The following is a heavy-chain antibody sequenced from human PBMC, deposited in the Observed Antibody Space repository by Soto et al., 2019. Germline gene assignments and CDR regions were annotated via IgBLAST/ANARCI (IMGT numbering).Heavy chain of an antibody. CDR1: GGSFSGYY. D-gene: IGHD6-13*01. CDR2: INHSGST. V-gene: IGHV4-34*01. Sequence: SETLSLTCAFYGGSFSGYYWSWIRQPPGKGLEWIGEINHSGSTNYNPSLKSRVTISVDTSKNQFSLKLSSVTAADTAVYYCARTYSSSWYYRSAEYFQHWGQGTLVTVSS. CDR3: ARTYSSSWYYRSAEYFQH. J-gene: IGHJ1*01.